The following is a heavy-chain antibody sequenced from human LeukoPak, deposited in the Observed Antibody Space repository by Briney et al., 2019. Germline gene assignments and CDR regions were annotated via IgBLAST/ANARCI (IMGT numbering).Heavy chain of an antibody. Sequence: GASVKVSCKASGYTLTELSMHWVRQAPGKGLEWMGGFDPEDGETIYAQKFQGRVTMTEDTSTDTAYMELSSLRSEDTAVYYCAINAIGGGNSGLYVYWGQGTLVTVSS. D-gene: IGHD4-23*01. CDR2: FDPEDGET. CDR1: GYTLTELS. V-gene: IGHV1-24*01. CDR3: AINAIGGGNSGLYVY. J-gene: IGHJ4*02.